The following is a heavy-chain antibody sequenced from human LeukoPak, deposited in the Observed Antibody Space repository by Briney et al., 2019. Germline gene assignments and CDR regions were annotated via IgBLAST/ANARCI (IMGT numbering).Heavy chain of an antibody. Sequence: SETLSLTCTVSGGSISRYYWSWIRQPPGKGLEWIGSIYFSGSTNYNPSLKSRVTISIDTSKTQFSLKLSSVTAADTAVYYCARVDYYGSGSFDYWGQGTLVTVSS. CDR2: IYFSGST. J-gene: IGHJ4*02. D-gene: IGHD3-10*01. V-gene: IGHV4-59*01. CDR1: GGSISRYY. CDR3: ARVDYYGSGSFDY.